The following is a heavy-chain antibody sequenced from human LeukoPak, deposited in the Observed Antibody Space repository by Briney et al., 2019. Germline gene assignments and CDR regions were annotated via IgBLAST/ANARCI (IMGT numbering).Heavy chain of an antibody. CDR1: GGSISSGSYY. CDR3: ARCTSTSCYHFDY. CDR2: IYTSGST. Sequence: SETLSLTCTVSGGSISSGSYYWSWIRQPAGKGLEWIGHIYTSGSTNYNPSLKSRVTISIDTSKNQFSLKLSSVTVADTAVYYCARCTSTSCYHFDYWGQGALVTVSS. D-gene: IGHD2-2*01. V-gene: IGHV4-61*09. J-gene: IGHJ4*02.